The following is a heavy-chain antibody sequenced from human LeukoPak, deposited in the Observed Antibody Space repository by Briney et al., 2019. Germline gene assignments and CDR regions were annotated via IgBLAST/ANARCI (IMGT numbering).Heavy chain of an antibody. D-gene: IGHD2-2*01. J-gene: IGHJ4*02. CDR1: GFTFSSYS. CDR3: ARLPAYCSSTSCYYDY. Sequence: GGSLRLSCAASGFTFSSYSMNWVRQAPGKGLEWVSYVSSASGNIYYADSVKGRFTISRDNAKNSLFPQMNSLRAEDTAVYYCARLPAYCSSTSCYYDYWGQGTLVTVSS. CDR2: VSSASGNI. V-gene: IGHV3-48*04.